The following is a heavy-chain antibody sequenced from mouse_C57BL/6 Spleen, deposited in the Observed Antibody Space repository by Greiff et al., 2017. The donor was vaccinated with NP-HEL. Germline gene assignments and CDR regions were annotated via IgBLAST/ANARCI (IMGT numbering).Heavy chain of an antibody. CDR2: IYPSDSET. V-gene: IGHV1-61*01. CDR3: ARSLRSYYFDY. Sequence: VQLQQPGAELVRPGSSVKLSCKASGYTFTSYWMDWVKQRPGQGLEWIGNIYPSDSETHYNQKFKDKATLTVDKSSSTVYMHLSSLTSEDSAVYYCARSLRSYYFDYWGQGTTLTVSS. J-gene: IGHJ2*01. D-gene: IGHD1-1*01. CDR1: GYTFTSYW.